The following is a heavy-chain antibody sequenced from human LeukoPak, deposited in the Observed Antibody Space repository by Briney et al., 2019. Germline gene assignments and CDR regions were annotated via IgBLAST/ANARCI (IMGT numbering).Heavy chain of an antibody. CDR1: GFTFSSYW. V-gene: IGHV3-74*01. CDR3: AREWGYGSGSLGY. J-gene: IGHJ4*02. CDR2: INSDGGST. Sequence: PGGSLRLSCAASGFTFSSYWMHWVRQAPGKGLEWVSRINSDGGSTSYTDSVKGRFTISRDNAKNTLYLQMNSLRAEDTAVYYCAREWGYGSGSLGYWGQGTLVTVSS. D-gene: IGHD3-10*01.